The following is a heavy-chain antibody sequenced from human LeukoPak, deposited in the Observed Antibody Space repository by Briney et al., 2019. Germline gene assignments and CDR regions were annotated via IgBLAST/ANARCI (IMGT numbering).Heavy chain of an antibody. Sequence: PGGSLRLSCAASGFTFSSYWMSWVRQAPGKGLEWVANIKQDGSEKYYADSVKGRFTISRDNAKNTLYLQMNSLKAEDAAVYYCARGEAAAGTDYWGQGSPVTVSS. J-gene: IGHJ4*02. CDR2: IKQDGSEK. D-gene: IGHD6-25*01. V-gene: IGHV3-7*01. CDR1: GFTFSSYW. CDR3: ARGEAAAGTDY.